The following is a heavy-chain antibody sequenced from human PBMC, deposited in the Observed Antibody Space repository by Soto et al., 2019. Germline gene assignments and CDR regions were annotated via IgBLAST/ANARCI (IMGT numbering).Heavy chain of an antibody. D-gene: IGHD5-12*01. CDR3: ASGYSGYDSYYYGMDV. V-gene: IGHV4-4*02. Sequence: SETLSLTCAVSGGSISSSNWWSWVRQPPGKGLEWIGEIYHSGSTNYNPSLKSRVTISVDKSKNQFSLKLSSVTAADTAVYYCASGYSGYDSYYYGMDVWGQGTKVTVSS. J-gene: IGHJ6*02. CDR2: IYHSGST. CDR1: GGSISSSNW.